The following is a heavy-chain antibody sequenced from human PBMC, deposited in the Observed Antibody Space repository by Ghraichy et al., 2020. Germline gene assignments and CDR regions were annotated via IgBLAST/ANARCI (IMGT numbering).Heavy chain of an antibody. CDR2: ISGSGGST. CDR1: GFTFSSYA. Sequence: GESLNISCAASGFTFSSYAMSWVRQAPGKGLEWVSAISGSGGSTYYADSVKGRFTISRDNSKNTLYLQMNSLRAEDTAVYYCAKDPITIFGVVTEPQDDYYYGMDVWGQGTTVTVSS. J-gene: IGHJ6*02. V-gene: IGHV3-23*01. CDR3: AKDPITIFGVVTEPQDDYYYGMDV. D-gene: IGHD3-3*01.